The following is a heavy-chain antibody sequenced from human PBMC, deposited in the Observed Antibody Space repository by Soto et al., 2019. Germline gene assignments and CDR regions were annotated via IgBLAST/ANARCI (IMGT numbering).Heavy chain of an antibody. CDR3: ARVIVATIGNYYYGMDV. J-gene: IGHJ6*02. CDR2: ISAYNGNT. Sequence: ASVKVSCKASGYTFTSYGISWVRQAPGQGLEWMGWISAYNGNTNYAQKLQGRVTMTTDTSTSTAYMELRSLRSDDTAVYYCARVIVATIGNYYYGMDVWGQGTTVTVSS. CDR1: GYTFTSYG. D-gene: IGHD5-12*01. V-gene: IGHV1-18*01.